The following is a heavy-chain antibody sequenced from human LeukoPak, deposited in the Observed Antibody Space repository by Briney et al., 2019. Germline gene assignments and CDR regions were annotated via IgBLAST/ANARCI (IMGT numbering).Heavy chain of an antibody. CDR3: ARDSLQWSYYYYGMDV. V-gene: IGHV3-30-3*01. Sequence: GGSLRLSCAASGFTFSSYAMHWVRQAPGKGLEWVAVISYDGSNKYYADSVKGRFTISRDNSKDTPYLQMSSLRAEDTAVYYCARDSLQWSYYYYGMDVWGQGTTVTVSS. CDR1: GFTFSSYA. D-gene: IGHD2-15*01. J-gene: IGHJ6*02. CDR2: ISYDGSNK.